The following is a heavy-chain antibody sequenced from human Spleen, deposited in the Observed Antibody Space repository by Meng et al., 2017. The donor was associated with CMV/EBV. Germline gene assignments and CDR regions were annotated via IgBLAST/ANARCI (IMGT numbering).Heavy chain of an antibody. V-gene: IGHV4-61*01. Sequence: GSLRLSCTVSGGSVSSGNYYWSWIRQPPGKGLEWLGYISSSGSTNYSPSLKSRVTISLDTSKNQFSLKLSSVTAADTAVYYCARGHLCDYWGQGTLVTVSS. CDR2: ISSSGST. CDR1: GGSVSSGNYY. CDR3: ARGHLCDY. J-gene: IGHJ4*02.